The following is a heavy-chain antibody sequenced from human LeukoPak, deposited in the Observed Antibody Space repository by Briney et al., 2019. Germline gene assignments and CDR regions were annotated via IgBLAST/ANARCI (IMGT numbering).Heavy chain of an antibody. CDR1: GYTLTELS. CDR3: ATLGGGYSYGNWFDP. J-gene: IGHJ5*02. D-gene: IGHD5-18*01. CDR2: FDPEDGET. Sequence: ASVKVSCKVSGYTLTELSMHWVRQAPGKGLEWMGGFDPEDGETIYAQKFQGRVTMTEDTSTDTAYMELGSLRSEDTAVYYCATLGGGYSYGNWFDPWGQGTLVTVSS. V-gene: IGHV1-24*01.